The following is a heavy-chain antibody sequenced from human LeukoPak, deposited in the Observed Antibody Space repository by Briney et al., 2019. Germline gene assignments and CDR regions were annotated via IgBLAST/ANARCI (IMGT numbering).Heavy chain of an antibody. CDR2: IYYSGST. V-gene: IGHV4-61*01. Sequence: SETLSLTCTVSGGSVSSGSYYWSWIRQPPWKGLEWIGYIYYSGSTNYNPSLKSRVTISVDTSKNQFSLKLSSVTAADTAVYYCARGMSNSVNYWGQGTLVTVSS. CDR3: ARGMSNSVNY. CDR1: GGSVSSGSYY. J-gene: IGHJ4*02. D-gene: IGHD4-23*01.